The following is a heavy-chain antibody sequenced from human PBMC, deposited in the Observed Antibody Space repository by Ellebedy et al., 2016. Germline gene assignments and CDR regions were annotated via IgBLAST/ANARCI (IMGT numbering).Heavy chain of an antibody. V-gene: IGHV4-59*13. CDR3: ARVFGEDSGPAAFDI. CDR1: GGSISSYY. D-gene: IGHD3-16*01. Sequence: SETLSLTXTVSGGSISSYYWSWIRQPPGKGLEWIGYIYYSGSTNYNPSLKSRVTISVDTSKNQFSLKLSSVTAADTAVYYCARVFGEDSGPAAFDIWGQGTMVTVSS. CDR2: IYYSGST. J-gene: IGHJ3*02.